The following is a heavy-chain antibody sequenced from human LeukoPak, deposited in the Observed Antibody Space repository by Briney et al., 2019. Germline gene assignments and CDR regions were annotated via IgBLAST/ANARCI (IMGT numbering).Heavy chain of an antibody. CDR3: AKIGGVYYYDSSGLDYFDY. V-gene: IGHV3-9*01. D-gene: IGHD3-22*01. J-gene: IGHJ4*02. CDR2: ISWNSGSI. CDR1: GFTFDDYA. Sequence: GGSLRLSCAASGFTFDDYAMHWVRQAPGKGLEWVSGISWNSGSIGYADSVKGRFTISRDNAKNSLYLQMNSLRAEDTAVYYCAKIGGVYYYDSSGLDYFDYWGQGTLVTVSS.